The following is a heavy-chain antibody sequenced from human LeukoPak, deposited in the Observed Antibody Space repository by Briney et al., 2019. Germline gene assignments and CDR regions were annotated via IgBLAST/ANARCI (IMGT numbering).Heavy chain of an antibody. D-gene: IGHD1-26*01. CDR2: IYSGGST. CDR3: ARVDGVGATIDI. Sequence: PGGSLRLSCAASGFTVSSNYMSWVRQAPGKGLEWVSVIYSGGSTYYADSVKGRFTISRDNAKNSLYLQMNSLRAEDKAVYYCARVDGVGATIDIWGQGTMVTVSS. CDR1: GFTVSSNY. V-gene: IGHV3-53*01. J-gene: IGHJ3*02.